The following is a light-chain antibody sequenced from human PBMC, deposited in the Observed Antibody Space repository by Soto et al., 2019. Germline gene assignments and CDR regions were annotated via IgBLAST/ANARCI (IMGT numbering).Light chain of an antibody. J-gene: IGKJ1*01. CDR3: QQYGNLWT. V-gene: IGKV1-5*03. Sequence: DNQLTQSPSTLSASVGDRVTISCRASQSINNYLAWYQQKPGKAPKLLIYKASTLESGVPSTFSGSGSGTEFSLTISSLQPDDFATYYCQQYGNLWTFGQGTKVDIK. CDR2: KAS. CDR1: QSINNY.